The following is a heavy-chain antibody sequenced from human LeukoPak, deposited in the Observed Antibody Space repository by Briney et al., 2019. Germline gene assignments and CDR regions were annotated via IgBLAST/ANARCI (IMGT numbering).Heavy chain of an antibody. V-gene: IGHV3-74*01. CDR3: ARGPNSNWSGLDF. D-gene: IGHD6-6*01. CDR1: GFSFSGHW. Sequence: GGSLRLSCTASGFSFSGHWMHWARHLPGKGLVWVSRISPTGSTTSYADSVKGRFTVSRDNAKNTLYLQVNSLRAEDTAVYYCARGPNSNWSGLDFWGQGTLLTVSS. J-gene: IGHJ4*02. CDR2: ISPTGSTT.